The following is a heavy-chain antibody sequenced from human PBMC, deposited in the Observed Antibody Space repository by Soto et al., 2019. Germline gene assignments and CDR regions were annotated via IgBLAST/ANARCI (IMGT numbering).Heavy chain of an antibody. Sequence: EVQLVESGGGLVKPGGSLRLSCAASGFTFSTYSLNWVRQAPGNGLEWVSSIDSSTTDKYYADSVKGRCTISRDNAKNSQYLQMNSLRVDATAVYYCARDLARRPKWFDYWGQGTLVTVSS. V-gene: IGHV3-21*01. D-gene: IGHD1-26*01. J-gene: IGHJ4*02. CDR2: IDSSTTDK. CDR1: GFTFSTYS. CDR3: ARDLARRPKWFDY.